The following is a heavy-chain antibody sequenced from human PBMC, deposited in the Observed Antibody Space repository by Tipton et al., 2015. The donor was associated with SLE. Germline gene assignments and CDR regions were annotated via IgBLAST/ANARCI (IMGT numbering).Heavy chain of an antibody. V-gene: IGHV4-59*11. CDR2: IYYSGST. CDR3: ARASGYYYYYMDV. J-gene: IGHJ6*03. Sequence: TLSLTCAVSGGSISSHYWSWIRQPPGKGLEWIGYIYYSGSTNYNPSLKSRVTISVDTSKNQFSLKLSSVTAADTAVYYCARASGYYYYYMDVWGKGTTVTVSS. CDR1: GGSISSHY.